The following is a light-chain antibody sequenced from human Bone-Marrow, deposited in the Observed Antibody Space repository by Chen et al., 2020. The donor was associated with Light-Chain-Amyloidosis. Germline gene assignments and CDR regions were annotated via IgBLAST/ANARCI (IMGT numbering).Light chain of an antibody. V-gene: IGLV3-21*02. CDR1: NIGSTS. Sequence: SYVLTQPSSVSVAPGQPATIACGGNNIGSTSVHWYQQTPGQAPRLVVYDDSDRPSGIPERLSGSNSGNTATLTISRVEAGDEADYYCQVWDRSSDRPVFGGGTKLTVL. J-gene: IGLJ3*02. CDR3: QVWDRSSDRPV. CDR2: DDS.